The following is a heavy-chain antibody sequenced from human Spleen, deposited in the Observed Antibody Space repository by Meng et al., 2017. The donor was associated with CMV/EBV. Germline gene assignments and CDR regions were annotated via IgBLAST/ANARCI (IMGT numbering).Heavy chain of an antibody. CDR2: AYHDGTT. V-gene: IGHV4-4*02. CDR3: ASRYDSNGFYFSFAFDI. J-gene: IGHJ3*02. D-gene: IGHD3-22*01. Sequence: SVSRFNWWSWGRPPPGKGLEWLGEAYHDGTTNYKPSLGSRVTISVDKSKNQVSLKLTSLTAADTAVYYCASRYDSNGFYFSFAFDIWGRGTMVTVSS. CDR1: SVSRFNW.